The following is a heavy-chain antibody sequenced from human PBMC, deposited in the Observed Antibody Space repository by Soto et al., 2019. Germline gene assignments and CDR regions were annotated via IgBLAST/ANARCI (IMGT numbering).Heavy chain of an antibody. V-gene: IGHV1-69*06. Sequence: QVQLVQSGAEVKKPGSSVKVSCKASGGTFSSYAISWVRQAPGQGLEWMGGIIPIFGTANYAQKFQGRVTITADKSTSTAYMELSRLRSEDTAVYYCARDLGHDYVWGSYRPNWFDPWGQGTLVTVSS. CDR3: ARDLGHDYVWGSYRPNWFDP. J-gene: IGHJ5*02. CDR1: GGTFSSYA. CDR2: IIPIFGTA. D-gene: IGHD3-16*02.